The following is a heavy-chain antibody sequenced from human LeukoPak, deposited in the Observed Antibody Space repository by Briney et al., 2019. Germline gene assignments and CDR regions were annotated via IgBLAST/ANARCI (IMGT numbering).Heavy chain of an antibody. Sequence: SETLSLTCTVSGGSISSYYWSWIRQPPGKGLEWIGYIYYSGSTNYNPSLKSRVTISVDTSKNQFSLKLSSVTAADTAVYYCARVAAMVREDASDIWGQGTMVTVSS. J-gene: IGHJ3*02. CDR2: IYYSGST. V-gene: IGHV4-59*08. CDR3: ARVAAMVREDASDI. D-gene: IGHD5-18*01. CDR1: GGSISSYY.